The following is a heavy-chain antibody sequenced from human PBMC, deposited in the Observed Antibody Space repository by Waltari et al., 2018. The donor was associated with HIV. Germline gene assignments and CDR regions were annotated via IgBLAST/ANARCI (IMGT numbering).Heavy chain of an antibody. D-gene: IGHD2-15*01. J-gene: IGHJ4*02. V-gene: IGHV3-33*01. CDR1: GFTFSSYG. Sequence: QVQLVESGGGVVQPGRSLRLSCAASGFTFSSYGMHWVRQAPGKGLEWVAVIWYDGSNKYYADSVKGRFTISRDNSKNTLYLQMNSLRDEDTAVYYCASGLGYCSGGSCPGGFWGQGTLVTVSS. CDR3: ASGLGYCSGGSCPGGF. CDR2: IWYDGSNK.